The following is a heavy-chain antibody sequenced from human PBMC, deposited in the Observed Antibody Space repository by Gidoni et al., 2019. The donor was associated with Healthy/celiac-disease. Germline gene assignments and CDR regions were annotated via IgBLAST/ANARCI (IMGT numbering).Heavy chain of an antibody. D-gene: IGHD3-16*01. J-gene: IGHJ6*02. CDR1: GFTFSSYS. V-gene: IGHV3-48*04. CDR3: AAFGGATTRAGYGMDV. Sequence: EVQLVESGGGLVQPGGSLRLSCAASGFTFSSYSMNWVRQAPGKGLEWVSYISSSSSTIYYADSVKGRFTISRDNAKNSLYLQMNSLRAEDTAVYYCAAFGGATTRAGYGMDVWGQGTTVTVSS. CDR2: ISSSSSTI.